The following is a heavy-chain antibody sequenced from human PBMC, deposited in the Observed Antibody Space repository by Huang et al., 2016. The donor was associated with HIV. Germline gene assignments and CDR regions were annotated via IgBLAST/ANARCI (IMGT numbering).Heavy chain of an antibody. CDR1: GDSLSGGSYS. Sequence: QVHLQESGPGLVRPSQTLSLTCAVSGDSLSGGSYSWGWIRQPAGAGLEWIGPTLPYGIANYHPSLTTRVTSSMDSSKKKLALQLTSVTAGDTAVYFCAREVAYRVRRVTTYFYYYMDVWGRGTTVTVSS. CDR3: AREVAYRVRRVTTYFYYYMDV. CDR2: TLPYGIA. V-gene: IGHV4-61*09. J-gene: IGHJ6*03. D-gene: IGHD3-10*01.